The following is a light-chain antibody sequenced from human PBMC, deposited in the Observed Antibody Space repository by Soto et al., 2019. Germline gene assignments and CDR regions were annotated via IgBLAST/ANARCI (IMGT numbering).Light chain of an antibody. CDR3: SSYAGSNNYV. V-gene: IGLV2-8*01. CDR1: SNEVGGYNY. J-gene: IGLJ1*01. CDR2: EVS. Sequence: QSVLTQPPSASGSPGQSVTISCPGTSNEVGGYNYVSWYHQHPGKAPKLMIYEVSKRPSGVPDRFSGSKSGNTASLTVSGLQAEDEADYYCSSYAGSNNYVFGTGTKVTVL.